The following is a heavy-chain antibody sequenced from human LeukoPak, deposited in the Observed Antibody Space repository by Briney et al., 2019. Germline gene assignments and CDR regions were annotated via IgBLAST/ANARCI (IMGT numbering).Heavy chain of an antibody. V-gene: IGHV3-23*01. CDR1: GFTFSSYS. D-gene: IGHD3-22*01. Sequence: GGSLRLSCAASGFTFSSYSMNWVRQAPGKGLEWVSAISGSGGSTYYADSVKGRFTISRDNSKNTLYLQMNSLRAEDTAVYYCAKGPGYYDSSGPPSWFDPWGQGTLVTVSS. CDR3: AKGPGYYDSSGPPSWFDP. CDR2: ISGSGGST. J-gene: IGHJ5*02.